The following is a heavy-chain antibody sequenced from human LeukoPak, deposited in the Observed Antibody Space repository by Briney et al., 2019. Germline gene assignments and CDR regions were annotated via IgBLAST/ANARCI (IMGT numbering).Heavy chain of an antibody. D-gene: IGHD6-13*01. CDR2: INHSGST. J-gene: IGHJ5*02. Sequence: SETLSLTCTVSGGSISSSSYYWSWIRQPPGKGLEWIGEINHSGSTNHNPSLKSRVTISVDTSKNQFSLKLSSVTAADTAVYYCARGCRSWYALYWFDPWGQGTLVTVSS. CDR3: ARGCRSWYALYWFDP. CDR1: GGSISSSSYY. V-gene: IGHV4-39*07.